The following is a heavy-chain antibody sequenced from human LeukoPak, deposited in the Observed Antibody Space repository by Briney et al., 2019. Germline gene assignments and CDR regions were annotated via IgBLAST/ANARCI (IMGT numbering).Heavy chain of an antibody. CDR1: GFTFSDYY. Sequence: GGSLRLSCAASGFTFSDYYMSWIRQAPGKGLEWVSYISSSGSTIYYADSVKGRFTISRDNAKNSLYLQMNSLRAEDTALYYCAKDIGYSYGRGYYFDYWGQGTLVTVSS. CDR3: AKDIGYSYGRGYYFDY. D-gene: IGHD5-18*01. CDR2: ISSSGSTI. J-gene: IGHJ4*02. V-gene: IGHV3-11*01.